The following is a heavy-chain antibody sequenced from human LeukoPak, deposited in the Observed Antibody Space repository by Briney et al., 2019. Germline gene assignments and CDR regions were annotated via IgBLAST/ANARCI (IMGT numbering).Heavy chain of an antibody. D-gene: IGHD3-22*01. J-gene: IGHJ4*02. V-gene: IGHV4-30-4*08. CDR1: GDSISSGDYY. CDR3: AREGPYYYDSSGLDY. Sequence: TQTLSLTCTVSGDSISSGDYYWSWIRQPPGKGLEGFGYIYYSGSTYYNPSLKSRVTISVDTSKNQFSLKLSSVTAADTAVYYCAREGPYYYDSSGLDYWGQGTLVTVSS. CDR2: IYYSGST.